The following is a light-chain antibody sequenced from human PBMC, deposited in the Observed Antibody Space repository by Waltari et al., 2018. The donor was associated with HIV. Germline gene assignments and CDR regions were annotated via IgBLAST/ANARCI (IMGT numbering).Light chain of an antibody. CDR3: QQSYSSPLT. Sequence: DIQLTQSPSSLSASVGDVDTITCRSSQTISTSLNWYQQKPGKAPKILISSASSLQSGVPSRFSASGSGTDFTLTISNLQPDDYATYYCQQSYSSPLTFGPGTEVDVK. CDR2: SAS. J-gene: IGKJ3*01. CDR1: QTISTS. V-gene: IGKV1-39*01.